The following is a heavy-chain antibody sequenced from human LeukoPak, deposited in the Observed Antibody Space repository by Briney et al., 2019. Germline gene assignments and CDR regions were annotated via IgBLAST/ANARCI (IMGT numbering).Heavy chain of an antibody. V-gene: IGHV4-39*01. Sequence: PSETLSLTCNVSGASIRSGRNYWGWIRQSPGKGLEWIGSIYYSGSSSYNPFLQSRVSISVDTSKNHISLKVFSLTAADTALYYCARHVSGSAMMHYFDYWGQGNLVTVSS. J-gene: IGHJ4*02. CDR3: ARHVSGSAMMHYFDY. CDR1: GASIRSGRNY. D-gene: IGHD5-18*01. CDR2: IYYSGSS.